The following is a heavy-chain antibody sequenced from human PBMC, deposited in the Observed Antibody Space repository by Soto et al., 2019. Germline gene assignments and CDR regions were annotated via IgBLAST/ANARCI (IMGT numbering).Heavy chain of an antibody. CDR3: ARGGRSGTFYYYYGMDV. CDR2: IIPIFGTA. Sequence: QVQLVQSGAEVKKPGSSVKVSCKASGGTFSSYAISWVRQAPGQGLEWMGGIIPIFGTANYAQKFQGRVTITADESTSPAYMELSSLRSEDTAVYYCARGGRSGTFYYYYGMDVWGQGTTVTVSS. D-gene: IGHD3-16*01. J-gene: IGHJ6*02. CDR1: GGTFSSYA. V-gene: IGHV1-69*12.